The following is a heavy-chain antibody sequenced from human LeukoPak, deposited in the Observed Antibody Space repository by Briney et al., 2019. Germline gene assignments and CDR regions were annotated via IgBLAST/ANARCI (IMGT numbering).Heavy chain of an antibody. CDR1: GYTFTDYY. D-gene: IGHD6-6*01. CDR2: INSNSGGI. J-gene: IGHJ4*02. V-gene: IGHV1-2*02. Sequence: ASVKVSCKTSGYTFTDYYIHWVRQAPGQGLEWMGWINSNSGGISYAQKFQGRVTLTRDTPTRTAYMELNSLTSHDTAVYYCARTSIAARPADFDSWGQGTVVTVSS. CDR3: ARTSIAARPADFDS.